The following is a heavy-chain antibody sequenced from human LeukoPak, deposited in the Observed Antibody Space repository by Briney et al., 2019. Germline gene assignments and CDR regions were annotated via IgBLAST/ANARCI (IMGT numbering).Heavy chain of an antibody. J-gene: IGHJ3*02. V-gene: IGHV4-59*01. Sequence: KSSETLSLTCTVSGGSISSYYWSWIRQPPGKGLEWIGYIYYSGSTNYNPSLKSRVTISVDTSKNQFSLKLSSVTAADTAVYYCASSAEYSSPGDAFDIWGQGTMVTVSS. CDR2: IYYSGST. D-gene: IGHD6-6*01. CDR3: ASSAEYSSPGDAFDI. CDR1: GGSISSYY.